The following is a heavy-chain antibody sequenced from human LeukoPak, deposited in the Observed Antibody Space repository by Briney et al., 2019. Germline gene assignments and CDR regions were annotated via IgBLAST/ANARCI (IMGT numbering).Heavy chain of an antibody. CDR1: GYTFTGYY. CDR2: INPNSGGT. D-gene: IGHD2-2*01. J-gene: IGHJ5*02. V-gene: IGHV1-2*02. Sequence: ASVKVSCKASGYTFTGYYMHWVRQAPGQGLEWMGWINPNSGGTKYAQRFRGRVTMTRDTSISTAYMELSRLRSDDTAVYYCAREGVPAANCNWFDPWGQGTLVTVSS. CDR3: AREGVPAANCNWFDP.